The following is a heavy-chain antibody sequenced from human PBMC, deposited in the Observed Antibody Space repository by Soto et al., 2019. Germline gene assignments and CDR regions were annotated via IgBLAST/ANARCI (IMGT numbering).Heavy chain of an antibody. V-gene: IGHV1-2*02. Sequence: QVQLVQSGAEVKKPGASVKVSCKASGYTFTAYYIHWVRQAPGQGLEWMGWINPNSGGPNYAQKCQARVTMTRDTSIATAYMELRWVRSDDTAVYYCARGNYYDSSGYFYVFDIWGQGTMVTVSS. CDR1: GYTFTAYY. D-gene: IGHD3-22*01. CDR2: INPNSGGP. J-gene: IGHJ3*02. CDR3: ARGNYYDSSGYFYVFDI.